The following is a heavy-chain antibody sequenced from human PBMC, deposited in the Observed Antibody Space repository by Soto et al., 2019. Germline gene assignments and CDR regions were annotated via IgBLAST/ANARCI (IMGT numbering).Heavy chain of an antibody. V-gene: IGHV1-69*06. CDR1: GGTFSSYA. J-gene: IGHJ6*02. Sequence: GASVKVSCKASGGTFSSYAISWVRQAPGQGLEWMGGIIPIFGTANYAQKFQGRVTITADKSTSTAYMELSSLRSEDTAVYYCAYVPFGYSSSWHLGYYYGMDVWGQGTTVTVSS. CDR3: AYVPFGYSSSWHLGYYYGMDV. CDR2: IIPIFGTA. D-gene: IGHD6-13*01.